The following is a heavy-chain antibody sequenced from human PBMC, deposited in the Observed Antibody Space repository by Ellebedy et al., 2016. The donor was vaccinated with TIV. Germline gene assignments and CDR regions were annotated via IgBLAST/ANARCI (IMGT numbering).Heavy chain of an antibody. CDR3: ARGYYDFWSGYYYYYYGMDV. V-gene: IGHV1-8*01. D-gene: IGHD3-3*01. Sequence: ASVKVSCKASGYTFTSYDINWVRQATGQGLEWMGWMNPNSGNTGYAQKFQGRVTMTRNTSISTAYMELSSLRSEDTAVHYCARGYYDFWSGYYYYYYGMDVWGQGTTVTVSS. CDR2: MNPNSGNT. J-gene: IGHJ6*02. CDR1: GYTFTSYD.